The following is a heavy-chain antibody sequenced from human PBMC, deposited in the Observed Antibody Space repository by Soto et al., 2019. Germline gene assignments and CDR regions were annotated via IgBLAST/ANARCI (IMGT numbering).Heavy chain of an antibody. V-gene: IGHV4-31*03. Sequence: QVHLQESGPGLVKPSQTLSLTCTVSGASISVHTYYWSWVRQLPGKGLESIGHIYNTGSTYYNPSLKSRVTISLDTSKNQCSLKLNSVTAADTAVYYCARDAGGGTGSYYRYFDYWGQGILVTVSS. J-gene: IGHJ4*02. CDR1: GASISVHTYY. D-gene: IGHD3-10*01. CDR3: ARDAGGGTGSYYRYFDY. CDR2: IYNTGST.